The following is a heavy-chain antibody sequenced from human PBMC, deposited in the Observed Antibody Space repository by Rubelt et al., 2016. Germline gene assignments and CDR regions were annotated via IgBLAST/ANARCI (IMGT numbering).Heavy chain of an antibody. D-gene: IGHD1-26*01. CDR2: IKSKTDGGTT. J-gene: IGHJ4*02. CDR1: GGSISSSSYY. Sequence: VQLQESGPGLVKPSETLSLTCTVSGGSISSSSYYWGWIRQAPGKGLEWVGRIKSKTDGGTTGYAAPVNGRFTISRDDSEDTVYLQMNSLKTDDTAVDYCTTGGPGGTYFDYWGQGTLVTVSS. V-gene: IGHV3-15*01. CDR3: TTGGPGGTYFDY.